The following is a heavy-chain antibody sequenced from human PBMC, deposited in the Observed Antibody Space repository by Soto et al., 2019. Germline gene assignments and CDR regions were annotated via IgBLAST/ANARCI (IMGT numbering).Heavy chain of an antibody. D-gene: IGHD2-2*01. V-gene: IGHV1-18*01. Sequence: ASVKVSCKASGYTFTSYGISWVRQAPGQGLEWMGWISPYNDHTNYAQKFQGRVTMTTETSTRTGYMELRSLRGEDTAVYYFTRWDWSSTSCRSKALNIWGQGTMATVS. CDR2: ISPYNDHT. CDR1: GYTFTSYG. J-gene: IGHJ3*02. CDR3: TRWDWSSTSCRSKALNI.